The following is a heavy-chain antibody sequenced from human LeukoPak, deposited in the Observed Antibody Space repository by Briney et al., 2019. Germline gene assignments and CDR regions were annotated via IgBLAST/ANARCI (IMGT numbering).Heavy chain of an antibody. V-gene: IGHV4-4*07. CDR3: ASEGYNVI. J-gene: IGHJ4*02. CDR1: GGSISSYS. Sequence: SETLSLTCTVSGGSISSYSWSWIRQPAGKGLEWIGRISTSGSTNYNPSLKSRVTMSLDTSKNQFSLKLSSVTAADTAVYYCASEGYNVIWGQGTLVTVSS. D-gene: IGHD1-14*01. CDR2: ISTSGST.